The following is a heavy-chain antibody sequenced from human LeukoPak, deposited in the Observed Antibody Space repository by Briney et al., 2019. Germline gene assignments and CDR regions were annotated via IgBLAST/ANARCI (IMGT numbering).Heavy chain of an antibody. J-gene: IGHJ6*04. CDR2: IYYSGST. V-gene: IGHV4-59*01. CDR1: GGSISSYY. Sequence: SETLSLTCTVSGGSISSYYWSWIRQPPGKGLEWIGYIYYSGSTNYNPSLKSRVTISVDTSKNQFSLKLSSVTAADTAVYYCARSKEGGYYYYGMDVWGKGTTVTVPS. CDR3: ARSKEGGYYYYGMDV.